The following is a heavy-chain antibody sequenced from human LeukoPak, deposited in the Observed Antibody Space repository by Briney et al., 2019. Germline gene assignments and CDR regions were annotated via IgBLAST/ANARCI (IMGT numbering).Heavy chain of an antibody. CDR1: GASIRSCY. J-gene: IGHJ3*02. CDR2: IYYSESA. Sequence: SETLSLTCTVSGASIRSCYWSWIRQPPGKGLEWIGYIYYSESANYNPSLKSRITISVDTSKNQFSLNLNSVTAADTAVYYCARVGGFPLSAFDIWGQGTLVTVSS. V-gene: IGHV4-59*08. CDR3: ARVGGFPLSAFDI. D-gene: IGHD2-15*01.